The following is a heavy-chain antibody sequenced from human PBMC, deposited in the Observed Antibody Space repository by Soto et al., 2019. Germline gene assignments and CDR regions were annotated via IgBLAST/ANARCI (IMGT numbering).Heavy chain of an antibody. V-gene: IGHV3-74*01. J-gene: IGHJ6*02. CDR3: ATKLGGGGMDV. CDR2: INSDGSSK. Sequence: EVQLVESGGGLVQPGGSLRLSCAASGFTFSSYWMHWVRQAPGKGLVWVSRINSDGSSKTYAGSVKGRFTISRDTSKNTVYQQMNSLGAEEKAVYYCATKLGGGGMDVWGQVTTVAFSS. D-gene: IGHD3-16*01. CDR1: GFTFSSYW.